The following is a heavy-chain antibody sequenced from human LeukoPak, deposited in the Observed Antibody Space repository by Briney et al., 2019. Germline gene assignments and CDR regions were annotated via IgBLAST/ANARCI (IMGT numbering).Heavy chain of an antibody. CDR1: GYTFTSYG. D-gene: IGHD3-3*01. Sequence: ASVKVSCKASGYTFTSYGISWVRQAPGQGLEWMGWISAYNGNTNYAQKLQGRVTMTTDTSTSTAYMELRSLRSDDTAVYYCARDLPVNTIFGVVISYFDYWGQGTLVTVSS. J-gene: IGHJ4*02. CDR3: ARDLPVNTIFGVVISYFDY. V-gene: IGHV1-18*01. CDR2: ISAYNGNT.